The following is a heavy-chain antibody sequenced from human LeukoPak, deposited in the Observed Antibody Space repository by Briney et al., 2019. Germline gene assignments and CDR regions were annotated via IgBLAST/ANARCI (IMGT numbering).Heavy chain of an antibody. CDR1: GYTFTSYY. Sequence: ASVKVSCKASGYTFTSYYMHWVRQAPGQGLEWMGIINPSGGSTSYERKFQGRVTMTRDTSTSTVYMELSSLRSEDTAVYYCARDPQFRWSGYYGGEGWFDPWGQGTLVTVSS. D-gene: IGHD3-3*01. J-gene: IGHJ5*02. CDR2: INPSGGST. CDR3: ARDPQFRWSGYYGGEGWFDP. V-gene: IGHV1-46*01.